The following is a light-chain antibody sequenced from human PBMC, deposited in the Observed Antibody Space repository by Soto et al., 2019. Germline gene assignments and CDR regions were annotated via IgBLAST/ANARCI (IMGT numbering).Light chain of an antibody. Sequence: QSVLTQPPSVSGAPGQRVTISCTGRSSNIGTPYDVHWYQQLPGTAPKLLIYGNSNRPSGVPDRFSGSKSGTSASLAITGLQAEDEADYYCQSYDSSLSGYVIFGGGTKLTVL. J-gene: IGLJ2*01. V-gene: IGLV1-40*01. CDR1: SSNIGTPYD. CDR2: GNS. CDR3: QSYDSSLSGYVI.